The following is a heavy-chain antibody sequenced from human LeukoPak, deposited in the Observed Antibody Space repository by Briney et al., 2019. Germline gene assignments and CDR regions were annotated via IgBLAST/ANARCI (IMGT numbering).Heavy chain of an antibody. CDR1: GFRFYNYA. CDR3: ARGSPVFDN. CDR2: ISDDGGST. Sequence: GGSLRLSCAASGFRFYNYAMTWVRQAPGKGLEWVSVISDDGGSTYYADSVKGRFTISRDNSKNTLFLQMNSLRADDTAVYHCARGSPVFDNWGQGTLVTVSS. J-gene: IGHJ4*02. V-gene: IGHV3-23*01.